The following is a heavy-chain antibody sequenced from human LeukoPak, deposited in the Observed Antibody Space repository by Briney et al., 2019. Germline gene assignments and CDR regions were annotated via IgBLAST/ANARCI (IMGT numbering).Heavy chain of an antibody. CDR3: ARDAGNSGYGCDL. V-gene: IGHV3-48*01. CDR2: IRSSSET. J-gene: IGHJ5*02. Sequence: GGSLRLSCAASGFIFSQYSMNWVRQAPGKGLEWVSHIRSSSETFYADSVKGRFTISRENARNSLYLQMNNLRGEDTAIYYCARDAGNSGYGCDLWGQGTLVTVSS. D-gene: IGHD5-12*01. CDR1: GFIFSQYS.